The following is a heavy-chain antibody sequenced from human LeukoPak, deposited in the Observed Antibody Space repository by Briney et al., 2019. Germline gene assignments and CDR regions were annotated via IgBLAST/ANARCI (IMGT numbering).Heavy chain of an antibody. D-gene: IGHD3-10*01. J-gene: IGHJ4*02. CDR2: IYYSGST. V-gene: IGHV4-59*08. CDR3: ARQGRYYGSGSYYTRALYYFDY. Sequence: SETLSLTCTVSGGSISSYYWSWIRQPPGKGLEWIGYIYYSGSTNYNPSLKSRVTISVDTSKNQFSLKLSSVTAADTAVYYCARQGRYYGSGSYYTRALYYFDYWGQGTLVTVSS. CDR1: GGSISSYY.